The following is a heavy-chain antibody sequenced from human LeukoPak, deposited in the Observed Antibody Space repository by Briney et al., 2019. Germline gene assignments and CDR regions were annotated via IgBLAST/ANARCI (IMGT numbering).Heavy chain of an antibody. J-gene: IGHJ4*02. D-gene: IGHD2-2*02. CDR3: ARGHLGYCSSTSCYTFSY. V-gene: IGHV4-34*01. CDR1: GRAFSGNS. CDR2: INHSGST. Sequence: PSETLSLTLTSSGRAFSGNSGGCGGQPPGKKLEWIGEINHSGSTNYNPSLKSRVTISVDTSKNQFSLKLSSVTAADTAVYYCARGHLGYCSSTSCYTFSYWGQGTLVTVSS.